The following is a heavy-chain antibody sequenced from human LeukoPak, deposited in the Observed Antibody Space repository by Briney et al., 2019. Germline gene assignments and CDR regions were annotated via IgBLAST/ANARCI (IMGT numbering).Heavy chain of an antibody. J-gene: IGHJ3*02. CDR1: GGSISSTNW. V-gene: IGHV4-4*02. CDR2: VHLSGRT. CDR3: ARGYSSSLMGAFDI. Sequence: SETLSLTCGVSGGSISSTNWWTWVRQPPGEGLEWIGEVHLSGRTNYNPSLESRVTMSVDMSKNQFSLKLSSVTAADTAVYYCARGYSSSLMGAFDIWGQGTMVTVSS. D-gene: IGHD6-13*01.